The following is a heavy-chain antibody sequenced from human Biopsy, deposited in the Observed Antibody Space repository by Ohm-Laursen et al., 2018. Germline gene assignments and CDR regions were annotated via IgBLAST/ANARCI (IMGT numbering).Heavy chain of an antibody. CDR3: ARAGVGSDGTDSYYYGMDV. Sequence: VASVKVSCKASGNTFATYHIHWVRQAPGQGLEWMRVISPSGATTSFSQKFQGRITMTRDTSTGTVYMDLNSLGSEDTAVYYCARAGVGSDGTDSYYYGMDVWGPGTTVTVSS. V-gene: IGHV1-46*01. J-gene: IGHJ6*02. CDR1: GNTFATYH. CDR2: ISPSGATT. D-gene: IGHD5-24*01.